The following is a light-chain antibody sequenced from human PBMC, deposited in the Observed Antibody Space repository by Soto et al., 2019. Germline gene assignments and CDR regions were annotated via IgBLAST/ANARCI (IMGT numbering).Light chain of an antibody. CDR1: QDISNY. V-gene: IGKV1-33*01. CDR2: DAS. CDR3: QQYHNLAIT. J-gene: IGKJ5*01. Sequence: DIQMTQSPSSLSASVGDRVTITCQASQDISNYLNWYQQKPGKAPKLLIYDASNLEAGVPSRFSGSGSGIDFTFTISSLQPEDIATYYCQQYHNLAITFGQGTRLEIK.